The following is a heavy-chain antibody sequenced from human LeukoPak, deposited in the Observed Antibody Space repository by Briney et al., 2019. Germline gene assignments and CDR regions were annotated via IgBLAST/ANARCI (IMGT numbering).Heavy chain of an antibody. CDR1: GFTFSSYA. V-gene: IGHV3-23*01. Sequence: GGSLRPSCAASGFTFSSYAMSWVRQPPGKGLEWVSAISGSGGSTYYADSVKGRFTISRDNSNNTLYLQMNSLRVEDTAIYYCAKDGRNLIMTTGTTSDYWGQGTLVTVSS. CDR2: ISGSGGST. D-gene: IGHD4-11*01. CDR3: AKDGRNLIMTTGTTSDY. J-gene: IGHJ4*02.